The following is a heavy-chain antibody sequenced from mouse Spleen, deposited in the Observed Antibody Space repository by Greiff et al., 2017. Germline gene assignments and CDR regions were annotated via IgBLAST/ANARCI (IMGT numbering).Heavy chain of an antibody. CDR2: IRSKSSNYAT. D-gene: IGHD1-1*01. V-gene: IGHV10-3*01. J-gene: IGHJ2*01. Sequence: EVQLVESGGGLVQPKGSLKLSCAASGFTFNTYAMHWVRQAPGKGLEWVARIRSKSSNYATYYADSVKDRFTISRDDSQSMLYLQMNNLKTEDTAMYYCVRDSPYYDGSYFDYWGQGTTLTVSS. CDR3: VRDSPYYDGSYFDY. CDR1: GFTFNTYA.